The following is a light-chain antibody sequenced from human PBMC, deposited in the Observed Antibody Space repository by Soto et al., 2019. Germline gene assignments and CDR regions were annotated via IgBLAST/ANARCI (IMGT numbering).Light chain of an antibody. CDR2: DAS. CDR3: QQYTNTNNPWM. CDR1: QTISTW. J-gene: IGKJ1*01. Sequence: DIQVTQSPPTLSASVGDRVTITCRASQTISTWMAWYQQKPGKAPKLLVYDASTLQSGVASRFSGSGSGTEFTLIISGLQTDDSATYYCQQYTNTNNPWMFGQGTKVE. V-gene: IGKV1-5*01.